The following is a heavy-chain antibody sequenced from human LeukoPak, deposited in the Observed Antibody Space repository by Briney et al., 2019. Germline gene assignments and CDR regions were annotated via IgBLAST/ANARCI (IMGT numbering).Heavy chain of an antibody. CDR2: IYHSGST. V-gene: IGHV4-38-2*01. CDR1: GYSISSGDY. CDR3: ARNTTEVVTAKWFDP. Sequence: SETLSLTCAVSGYSISSGDYWGWIRQPPGKGLEWIGSIYHSGSTHYNPSLKSRVTISVDTSKNQFSLKLSSVTAADTAVYYCARNTTEVVTAKWFDPWGQGTLVTVSS. J-gene: IGHJ5*02. D-gene: IGHD2-21*02.